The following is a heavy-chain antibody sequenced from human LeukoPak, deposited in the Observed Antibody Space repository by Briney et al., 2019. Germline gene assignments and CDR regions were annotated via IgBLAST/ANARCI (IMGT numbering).Heavy chain of an antibody. Sequence: GGPLRLSCAASGFILSYYNMNWVRQAPGKGLEWVSFIAISGTYITYADSVKGRFTISRDNAKNSLYLQMNSLRAEDTAVYYCTRDLSATARAYDYWGQGTLVTVSS. V-gene: IGHV3-21*01. CDR2: IAISGTYI. D-gene: IGHD1-26*01. CDR3: TRDLSATARAYDY. J-gene: IGHJ4*02. CDR1: GFILSYYN.